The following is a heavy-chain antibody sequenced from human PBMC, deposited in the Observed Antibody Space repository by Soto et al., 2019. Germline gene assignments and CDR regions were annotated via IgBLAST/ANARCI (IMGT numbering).Heavy chain of an antibody. CDR2: VYYRGRS. CDR3: ARAPKVSGSSQTRPDF. J-gene: IGHJ4*02. V-gene: IGHV4-39*07. Sequence: PSETLSLTCTVSGGSVTNSSYYWGWIRQSPGKGLEWIGSVYYRGRSYSKSSVKSRVTISVDTSKNQFSLNLASVSAADTAVYYCARAPKVSGSSQTRPDFWGQGTLVTVSS. D-gene: IGHD6-6*01. CDR1: GGSVTNSSYY.